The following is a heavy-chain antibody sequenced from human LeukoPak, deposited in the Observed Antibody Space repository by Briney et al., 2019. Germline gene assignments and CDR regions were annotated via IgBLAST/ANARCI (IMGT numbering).Heavy chain of an antibody. Sequence: GGSLRLSCAASGFTFSTYAMSWVRQAPGKGLEWVSSISSSGEFTYYVDSVKGRFTISRDNSKNTLYLQMNSLRAEDTAVYYCARPPYSSSSDYWGQGTLVTVSS. CDR3: ARPPYSSSSDY. J-gene: IGHJ4*02. D-gene: IGHD6-6*01. V-gene: IGHV3-23*01. CDR2: ISSSGEFT. CDR1: GFTFSTYA.